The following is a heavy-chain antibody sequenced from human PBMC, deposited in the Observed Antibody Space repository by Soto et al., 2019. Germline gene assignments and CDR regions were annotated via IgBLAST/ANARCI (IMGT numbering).Heavy chain of an antibody. V-gene: IGHV4-31*02. J-gene: IGHJ4*02. CDR1: GGSFSGYY. CDR3: ASGRGYSYGSFDY. Sequence: SETLSLTCAAYGGSFSGYYWRWIRQHPGKGLEWIGYIYYSGSTYYNPSLRSRVIISVDTSKNQFSLKLSSVTAADTAVYYCASGRGYSYGSFDYWGQGTLVTVSS. D-gene: IGHD5-18*01. CDR2: IYYSGST.